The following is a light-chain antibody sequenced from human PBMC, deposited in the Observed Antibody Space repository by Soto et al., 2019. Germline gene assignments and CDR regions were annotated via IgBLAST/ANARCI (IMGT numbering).Light chain of an antibody. CDR2: EGS. V-gene: IGLV2-23*01. CDR1: SSAVGSQNF. J-gene: IGLJ3*02. CDR3: CSYAGSSTSWV. Sequence: QSALTQPASVSGSPGQSITISCTGTSSAVGSQNFVSWYQQHPGKAPRLVIYEGSKRPSGVSYRFSASKSGNTASLTISGLQAEDEADYYCCSYAGSSTSWVFGGGTQLTVL.